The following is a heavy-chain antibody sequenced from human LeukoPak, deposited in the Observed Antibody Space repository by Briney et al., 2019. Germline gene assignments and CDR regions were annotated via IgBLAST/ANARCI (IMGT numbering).Heavy chain of an antibody. V-gene: IGHV1-2*02. CDR2: INPNGGGT. Sequence: ASVKVSCKASGYTFTGYYIHWVRQAPGQGLEWMGWINPNGGGTNYAQNFQGSVTMTRDTSITTAYLELSRLRSGDTAVYYCARSGSYYDISAVIDYWGQGTLVTVSS. D-gene: IGHD3-22*01. CDR1: GYTFTGYY. J-gene: IGHJ4*02. CDR3: ARSGSYYDISAVIDY.